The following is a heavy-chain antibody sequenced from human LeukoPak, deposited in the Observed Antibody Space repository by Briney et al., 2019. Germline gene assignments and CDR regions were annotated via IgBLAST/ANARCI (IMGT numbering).Heavy chain of an antibody. Sequence: PSETLSLTCTVSGGSISSYYWSWIRQPPGKGLEWIGYIYYSGSTNYNPSLKSRVIISVDTSKYQFSLKLSSVTAADTAVYYCARVPAAATYYYYMDVWGKGTTVTVSS. CDR2: IYYSGST. J-gene: IGHJ6*03. V-gene: IGHV4-59*01. CDR3: ARVPAAATYYYYMDV. D-gene: IGHD2-2*01. CDR1: GGSISSYY.